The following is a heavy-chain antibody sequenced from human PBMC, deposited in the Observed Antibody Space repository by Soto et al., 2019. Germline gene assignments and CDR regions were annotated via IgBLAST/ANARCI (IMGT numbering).Heavy chain of an antibody. Sequence: GGSMRLSCSASGFTFSSYAMHWVRQAPGKGLEYVSAISSNGGSTYYADSVKGRFTISRDNSKNTLYLQMSSLRAEDTAVYYCVKEGYYYDSSGYYYGWFDPWGQGTLVTVSS. CDR2: ISSNGGST. J-gene: IGHJ5*02. CDR1: GFTFSSYA. D-gene: IGHD3-22*01. CDR3: VKEGYYYDSSGYYYGWFDP. V-gene: IGHV3-64D*06.